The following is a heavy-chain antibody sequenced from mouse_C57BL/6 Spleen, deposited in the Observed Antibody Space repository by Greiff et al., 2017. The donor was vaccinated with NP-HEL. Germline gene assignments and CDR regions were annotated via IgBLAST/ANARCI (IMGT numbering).Heavy chain of an antibody. CDR3: ARLDY. Sequence: DVQLQESGGGLVKPGGSLKLSCAASGFTFSSYAMSWVRQTPEKRLEWVATISDGGSYTYYPDNVKGRFTISRDNAKNNLYLQMSHLKSEDTAMYYCARLDYWGQGTSVTVSS. CDR2: ISDGGSYT. V-gene: IGHV5-4*01. J-gene: IGHJ4*01. CDR1: GFTFSSYA.